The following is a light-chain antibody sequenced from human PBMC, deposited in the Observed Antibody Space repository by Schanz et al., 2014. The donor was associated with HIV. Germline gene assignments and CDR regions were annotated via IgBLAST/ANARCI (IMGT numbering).Light chain of an antibody. V-gene: IGKV3D-20*02. CDR1: ESVSSSL. CDR2: DAS. Sequence: EIVLTQSPGTLSLSPGERATLSCRASESVSSSLLAWYQQTPGQAPRLLIYDASNRATGIPARFSGSGSGTDFTLTISSLEPEDFAVYYCQQRSNWPALTFGGGTKVEIK. CDR3: QQRSNWPALT. J-gene: IGKJ4*01.